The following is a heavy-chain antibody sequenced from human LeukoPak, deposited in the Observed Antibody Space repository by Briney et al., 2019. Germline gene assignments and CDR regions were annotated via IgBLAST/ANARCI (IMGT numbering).Heavy chain of an antibody. CDR2: IKQDGSEK. D-gene: IGHD7-27*01. Sequence: GGSLRLSCAAPGFTFSSYWMSWVRQAPGKGLEWVANIKQDGSEKYYVDSVKGRFTISRDNAKNSLYLQMNSLRAEDTAVYYCARDQWGYLDYWGQGTLVTVSS. CDR1: GFTFSSYW. J-gene: IGHJ4*02. CDR3: ARDQWGYLDY. V-gene: IGHV3-7*01.